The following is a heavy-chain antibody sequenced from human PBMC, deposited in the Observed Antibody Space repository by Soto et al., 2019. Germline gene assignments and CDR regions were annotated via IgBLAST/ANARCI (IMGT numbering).Heavy chain of an antibody. CDR3: ARDAVNTMPYYFDY. CDR2: IIPIFGTA. D-gene: IGHD2-2*01. Sequence: SVKVSCKASGGTFSSYAISWVQQAPGQGLEWMGGIIPIFGTANYAQKFQGRVTITADESTSTAYMELSSLRSEDTAVYYCARDAVNTMPYYFDYWGQGTLVTVSS. V-gene: IGHV1-69*13. CDR1: GGTFSSYA. J-gene: IGHJ4*02.